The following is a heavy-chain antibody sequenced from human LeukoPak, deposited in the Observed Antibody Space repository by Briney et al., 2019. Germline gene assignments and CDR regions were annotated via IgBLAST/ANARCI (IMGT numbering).Heavy chain of an antibody. CDR3: ATRYCTIPACRASSYHCMDN. D-gene: IGHD2-8*01. CDR1: GFTFSSYW. V-gene: IGHV3-7*01. J-gene: IGHJ6*03. Sequence: GGSLRLSCAASGFTFSSYWMTWVRQAPGKGLEWVANIKQDGSEAYYVDSVKGRFTVSRDNAKNSLYLQLNSLGAEDTAVYYCATRYCTIPACRASSYHCMDNWGKGTAVTVSS. CDR2: IKQDGSEA.